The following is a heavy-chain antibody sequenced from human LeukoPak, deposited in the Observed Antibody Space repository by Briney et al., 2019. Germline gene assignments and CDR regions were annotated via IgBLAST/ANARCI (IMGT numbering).Heavy chain of an antibody. CDR2: ISYDGSNK. CDR1: GFTFSSYA. V-gene: IGHV3-30-3*01. CDR3: AKGNFGVVLDY. Sequence: GGSLRLSCAASGFTFSSYAMHGVRQAPGKGLEWVAVISYDGSNKYYADSVKGRFTISRDNSKNTLYLQMNSLRAEDTAVYYCAKGNFGVVLDYWGQGTLVTVSS. D-gene: IGHD3-3*02. J-gene: IGHJ4*02.